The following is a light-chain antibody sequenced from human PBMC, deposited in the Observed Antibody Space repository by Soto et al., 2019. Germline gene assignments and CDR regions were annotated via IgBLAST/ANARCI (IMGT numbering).Light chain of an antibody. J-gene: IGLJ2*01. CDR2: EDT. CDR1: SPDL. Sequence: QSALTQPASVSGSPGQSITISCTGSPDLVSWYQQHPGSAPKLLTDEDTKRPSAVSERFSGSRSGNTASLTISGLQADDEADYYCSSDSPTGVRLFGGGTKLTVL. V-gene: IGLV2-23*01. CDR3: SSDSPTGVRL.